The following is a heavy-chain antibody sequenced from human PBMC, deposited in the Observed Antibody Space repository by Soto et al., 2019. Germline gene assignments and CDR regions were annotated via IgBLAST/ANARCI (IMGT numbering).Heavy chain of an antibody. J-gene: IGHJ4*02. D-gene: IGHD5-18*01. Sequence: SETLSLTCTVSGGSISSGDYYWSWIRQPPGKGLEWIGYIYYSGSTYYNPSLKSRVTISVDTSKNQFSLKLSSVTAADTAAYYCARGPRKQLWFPFAFWGQGSLVTVSS. CDR1: GGSISSGDYY. V-gene: IGHV4-30-4*01. CDR2: IYYSGST. CDR3: ARGPRKQLWFPFAF.